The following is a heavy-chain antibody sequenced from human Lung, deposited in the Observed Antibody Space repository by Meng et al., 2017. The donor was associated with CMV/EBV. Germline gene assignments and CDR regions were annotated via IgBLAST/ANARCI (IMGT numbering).Heavy chain of an antibody. D-gene: IGHD6-13*01. CDR3: ARPGAAAETEVLDL. J-gene: IGHJ2*01. CDR1: GGSISSGGYY. V-gene: IGHV4-31*03. CDR2: IYYSGST. Sequence: LRLSCTVSGGSISSGGYYWSWIRQHPGKGLEWIGYIYYSGSTYYNPSLKSRVTISVDTSKNQFSLKLSSVTAADTAVYYCARPGAAAETEVLDLWGRGXLVTV.